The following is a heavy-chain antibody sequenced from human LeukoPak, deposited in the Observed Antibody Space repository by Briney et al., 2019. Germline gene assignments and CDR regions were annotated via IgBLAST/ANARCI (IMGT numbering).Heavy chain of an antibody. CDR1: GYTLTELS. CDR3: ATGRSYNWNPDY. V-gene: IGHV1-24*01. CDR2: FDPEDGET. J-gene: IGHJ4*02. Sequence: GASVKVSCKVSGYTLTELSMHWVRQAPGKGLEWMGGFDPEDGETIYAQKFQGRVTMTGDTSTDTAYMELSSLRSEDTAVYYCATGRSYNWNPDYWGQGTLVTVSS. D-gene: IGHD1-20*01.